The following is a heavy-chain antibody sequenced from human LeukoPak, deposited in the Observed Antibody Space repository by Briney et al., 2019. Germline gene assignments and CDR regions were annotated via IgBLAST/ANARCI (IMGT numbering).Heavy chain of an antibody. J-gene: IGHJ1*01. CDR1: GFTSSDYW. D-gene: IGHD5-24*01. CDR3: ARLTRVGYNSYVY. CDR2: FKNDGSSA. V-gene: IGHV3-74*01. Sequence: GGSLRLSCAVSGFTSSDYWWNWVRQAPGKGLVWVSRFKNDGSSATYADPVKGRFTISRDEAKNTLYLQMNSLRVEDTAVYYCARLTRVGYNSYVYWGQGTLVTVSS.